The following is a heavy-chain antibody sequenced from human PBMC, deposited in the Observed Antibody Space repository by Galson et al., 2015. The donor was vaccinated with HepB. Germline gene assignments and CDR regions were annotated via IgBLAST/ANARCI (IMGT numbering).Heavy chain of an antibody. CDR1: GYSFTSYW. D-gene: IGHD3-10*01. CDR3: ARPGGSGYGSSGPGSGVDY. CDR2: IDPSDSYT. V-gene: IGHV5-10-1*01. Sequence: QSGAEVKKPGESLRISCKGSGYSFTSYWISWVRQMPGKGLEWMGRIDPSDSYTNYSPSFQGHVTISADKSISTAYPQWSSLKASDTAMYYCARPGGSGYGSSGPGSGVDYWGQGTLVTVSS. J-gene: IGHJ4*02.